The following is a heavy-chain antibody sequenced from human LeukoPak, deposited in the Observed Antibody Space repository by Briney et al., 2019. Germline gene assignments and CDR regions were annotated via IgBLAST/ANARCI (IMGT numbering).Heavy chain of an antibody. CDR2: IRQDGSEK. V-gene: IGHV3-7*05. Sequence: GGSLRLSCVASGFTFGSYWMNWVRQAPGKGLEWVANIRQDGSEKKYVDSVKGRFTISRDNAKNALYLQMNSLRAEDTAVYYCASISYGDYEHWGQGTLATVSS. J-gene: IGHJ1*01. CDR3: ASISYGDYEH. D-gene: IGHD4-17*01. CDR1: GFTFGSYW.